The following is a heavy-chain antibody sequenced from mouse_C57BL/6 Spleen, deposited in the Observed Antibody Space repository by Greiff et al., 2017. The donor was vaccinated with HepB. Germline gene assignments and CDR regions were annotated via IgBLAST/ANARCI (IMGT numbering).Heavy chain of an antibody. J-gene: IGHJ2*01. CDR1: GYSITSGYY. CDR3: ARGMVTMSFDY. D-gene: IGHD2-2*01. V-gene: IGHV3-6*01. Sequence: EVKLMESGPGLVKPSQSLSLTCSVTGYSITSGYYWNWIRQFPGNKLEWMGYISYDGSNNYNPSLKNRISITRDTSKNQFFLKLNSVTTEDTATYYCARGMVTMSFDYWGQGTTLTVSS. CDR2: ISYDGSN.